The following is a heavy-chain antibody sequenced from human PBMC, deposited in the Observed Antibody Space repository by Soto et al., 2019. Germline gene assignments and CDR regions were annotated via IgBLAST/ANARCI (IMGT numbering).Heavy chain of an antibody. J-gene: IGHJ5*02. V-gene: IGHV4-30-4*01. CDR2: IFYSGST. CDR3: ARLALGSGYYFGGFDP. D-gene: IGHD3-22*01. Sequence: PSETLSLTCTVSGDSIRSGNYYWSWIRQPPGKGLEWIGNIFYSGSTYYNPSLKSRLTISVDTSKNQFSLRPSSVTAADTAVYYGARLALGSGYYFGGFDPWGKGTLVTVSS. CDR1: GDSIRSGNYY.